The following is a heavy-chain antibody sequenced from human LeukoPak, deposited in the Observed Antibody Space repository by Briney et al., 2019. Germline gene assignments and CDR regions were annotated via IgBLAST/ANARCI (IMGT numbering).Heavy chain of an antibody. Sequence: GRSLRLSCAASGFTFSSYAMHWVRQAPGKGLEWVAVISYDGSNKYYADSVKGRFTISRDNSKNTLYLQMNSLGAEDTAVYYCARGSKRTLSPPTYYYYYGMDVWGQGTTVTVSS. CDR2: ISYDGSNK. CDR1: GFTFSSYA. D-gene: IGHD6-25*01. V-gene: IGHV3-30-3*01. CDR3: ARGSKRTLSPPTYYYYYGMDV. J-gene: IGHJ6*02.